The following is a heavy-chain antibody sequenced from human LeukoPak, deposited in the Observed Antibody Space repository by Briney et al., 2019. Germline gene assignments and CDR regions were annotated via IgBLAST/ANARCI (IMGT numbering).Heavy chain of an antibody. Sequence: GGSLRLSCAASGFTFSGSAMHWVRQASGKGLEWVGRIRSKANSYATAYAASVKGRFTISRDDSKNTAYLQMNSLKTEDTAVYYCAKDYTVTTLPEYFQHWGQGTLVTVSS. J-gene: IGHJ1*01. CDR1: GFTFSGSA. D-gene: IGHD4-17*01. V-gene: IGHV3-73*01. CDR3: AKDYTVTTLPEYFQH. CDR2: IRSKANSYAT.